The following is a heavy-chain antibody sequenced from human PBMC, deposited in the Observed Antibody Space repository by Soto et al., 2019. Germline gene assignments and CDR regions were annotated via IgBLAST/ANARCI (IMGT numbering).Heavy chain of an antibody. D-gene: IGHD6-6*01. CDR3: ARRARPDFYYMDV. J-gene: IGHJ6*03. CDR1: GFNLRGYA. CDR2: ISSNGVGT. Sequence: GGSQSLSSAASGFNLRGYAMDWVRQAPGKGLEYVSGISSNGVGTYYANSVQGRFTISRDNSKNTVYLQMGSLRPEDMAVYYCARRARPDFYYMDVWGKGTTVTVS. V-gene: IGHV3-64*01.